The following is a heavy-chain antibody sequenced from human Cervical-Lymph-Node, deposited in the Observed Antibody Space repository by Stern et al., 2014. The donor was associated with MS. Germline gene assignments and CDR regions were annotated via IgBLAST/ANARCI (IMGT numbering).Heavy chain of an antibody. Sequence: VQLVESGGGVVQPGRSLRLSCAASGFTFSSYAMHWVRQAPGKGLEWVAVISYDGSNKYYADSVKGRFTISRDNSKNTLYLQMNSLRAEDTAVYYCARAYTPYSGFDYWGQGTLVTVSS. CDR1: GFTFSSYA. CDR2: ISYDGSNK. D-gene: IGHD1-26*01. V-gene: IGHV3-30*01. J-gene: IGHJ4*02. CDR3: ARAYTPYSGFDY.